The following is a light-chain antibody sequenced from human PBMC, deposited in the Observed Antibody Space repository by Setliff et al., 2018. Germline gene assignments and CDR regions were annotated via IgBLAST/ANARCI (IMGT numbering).Light chain of an antibody. V-gene: IGLV1-44*01. J-gene: IGLJ2*01. CDR3: ATWDDGLKGVV. CDR2: ANN. CDR1: KSNIGPNT. Sequence: QSALAQPPSASGTPGQMVTISCSGGKSNIGPNTVDWYRQDPGTAPKVLIFANNQRPSGVPDRFSGSKSGTSASLAIRDLQSEDEADYYCATWDDGLKGVVFGGGTKVTVL.